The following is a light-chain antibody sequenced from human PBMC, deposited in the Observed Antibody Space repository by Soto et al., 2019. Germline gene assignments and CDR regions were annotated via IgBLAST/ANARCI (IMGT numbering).Light chain of an antibody. CDR2: AS. CDR1: QSVSSN. CDR3: QQYNNWPRT. J-gene: IGKJ1*01. V-gene: IGKV3-15*01. Sequence: EIVMTQSPATLSVSPGERATLSCRASQSVSSNLAWYQQKPGQAPRLLIYASTRATGTPARSSGSGSGTEFTLTISSLQSEDFAVYYCQQYNNWPRTFGQGTKVDIK.